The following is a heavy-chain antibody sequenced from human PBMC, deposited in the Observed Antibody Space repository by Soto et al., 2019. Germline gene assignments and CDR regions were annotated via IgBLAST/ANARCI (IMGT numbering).Heavy chain of an antibody. D-gene: IGHD3-3*01. V-gene: IGHV1-69*13. CDR3: ASGCWSGYSWHNYFEN. CDR2: IIPIFGTA. J-gene: IGHJ4*02. CDR1: GGTFSSYA. Sequence: RASVKVSCKASGGTFSSYAISWVRQAPGQGLEWMGGIIPIFGTANYAQKFQGRVTITADESTSTAYMELSSLRSEDTAVYYCASGCWSGYSWHNYFENWGQGTLVTVSS.